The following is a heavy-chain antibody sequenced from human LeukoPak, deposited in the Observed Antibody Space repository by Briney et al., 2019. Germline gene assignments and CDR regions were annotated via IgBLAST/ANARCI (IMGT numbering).Heavy chain of an antibody. D-gene: IGHD3-10*01. V-gene: IGHV1-2*02. Sequence: ASVKVSCKASGYTFTGYYMHWVRQAPGQGLEWMGWINPNSGGTNYAQKFQGRVTMTRDTSISTASMELSSLRSDDTAVYYCARILTTYYYGSGKHYFDYWGQGTLVTVSS. CDR2: INPNSGGT. CDR1: GYTFTGYY. CDR3: ARILTTYYYGSGKHYFDY. J-gene: IGHJ4*02.